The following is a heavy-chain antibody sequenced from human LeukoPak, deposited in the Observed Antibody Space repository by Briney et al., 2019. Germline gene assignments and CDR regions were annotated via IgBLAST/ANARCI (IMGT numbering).Heavy chain of an antibody. CDR1: GGSINTISYY. CDR2: MYYTGTL. V-gene: IGHV4-39*01. J-gene: IGHJ5*02. D-gene: IGHD2/OR15-2a*01. Sequence: SETLSLTCTVSGGSINTISYYWGWIRQAPGKGLEWIGSMYYTGTLYYNPSLKSRVTISVDTSKNQFSLKLGSVTAADTAVYYCAKHEDIVTVPATSWFDPWGPGTLVTVSS. CDR3: AKHEDIVTVPATSWFDP.